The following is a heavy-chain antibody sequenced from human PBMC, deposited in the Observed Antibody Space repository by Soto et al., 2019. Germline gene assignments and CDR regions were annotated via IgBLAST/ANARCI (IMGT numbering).Heavy chain of an antibody. D-gene: IGHD6-6*01. V-gene: IGHV1-3*01. J-gene: IGHJ6*03. Sequence: ASVKVSCKASGYTFTSYAMHWVRQAPGQRLEWMGWINAGNGNTKYSQKFQGRVTITRDTSASTAYMELSSLRSEDTAVYYCARDGQYSTDDYYYYMDVWGKGTTVTVSS. CDR1: GYTFTSYA. CDR2: INAGNGNT. CDR3: ARDGQYSTDDYYYYMDV.